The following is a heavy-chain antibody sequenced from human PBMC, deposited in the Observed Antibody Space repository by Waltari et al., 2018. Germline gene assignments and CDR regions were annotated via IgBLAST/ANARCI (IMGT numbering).Heavy chain of an antibody. J-gene: IGHJ1*01. D-gene: IGHD2-15*01. CDR2: IIPSFGTA. CDR3: ASGEEVVVVAATPYFQH. CDR1: GGTFSSYA. Sequence: QVQLVQSGAEVKKPGSSVKVSCKASGGTFSSYAISWVRQAPGQGLEWMGGIIPSFGTANYAQKFQGRVTITADESTSTAYMELSSLRSEDTAVYYCASGEEVVVVAATPYFQHWGQGTLVTVSS. V-gene: IGHV1-69*01.